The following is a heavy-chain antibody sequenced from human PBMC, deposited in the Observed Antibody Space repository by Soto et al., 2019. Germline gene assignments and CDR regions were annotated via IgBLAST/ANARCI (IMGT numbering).Heavy chain of an antibody. CDR2: ISYDGSNK. CDR3: ARDGDYSTPGRGGMDV. V-gene: IGHV3-30-3*01. D-gene: IGHD4-17*01. CDR1: GFTFSSYA. J-gene: IGHJ6*02. Sequence: QVQLVESGGGVVQPGRSLRLSCAASGFTFSSYAMHWVRQAPGKGLEWVAVISYDGSNKYYADSVKGRFTISRDNSKNTLYLQMNSLRAEDTAVYYGARDGDYSTPGRGGMDVWGQGTTVTVSS.